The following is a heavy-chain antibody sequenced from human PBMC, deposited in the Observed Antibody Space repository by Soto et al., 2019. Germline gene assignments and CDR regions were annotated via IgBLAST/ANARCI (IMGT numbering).Heavy chain of an antibody. V-gene: IGHV1-46*01. D-gene: IGHD3-22*01. J-gene: IGHJ4*02. CDR3: ARDSDSSGYCLYLGY. CDR1: GYTFTSYF. CDR2: INPSGGGT. Sequence: GASVKVSCKASGYTFTSYFMHWVRQAPGQGLEWMGIINPSGGGTTYAQNFQGRVTMTRDTSTSTVYMELNSLRSEDTAMYYCARDSDSSGYCLYLGYWGQGTLVTVS.